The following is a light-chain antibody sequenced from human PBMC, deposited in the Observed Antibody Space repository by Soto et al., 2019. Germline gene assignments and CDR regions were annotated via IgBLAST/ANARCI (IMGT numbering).Light chain of an antibody. J-gene: IGLJ2*01. CDR3: SSYTSGDTLVL. V-gene: IGLV2-14*03. Sequence: QSALTQPASVSGSPGQSIIISCTGTNSDVGGYNYVSWYQQHPGKAPKVVIYDVTNRPSGVSDRFSGSKSGNTASLTISGLQAEDEADYYCSSYTSGDTLVLFGGGTKVTV. CDR1: NSDVGGYNY. CDR2: DVT.